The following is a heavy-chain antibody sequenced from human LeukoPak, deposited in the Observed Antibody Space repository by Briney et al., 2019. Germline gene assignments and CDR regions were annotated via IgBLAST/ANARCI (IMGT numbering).Heavy chain of an antibody. CDR2: ISSSSSYT. CDR1: GFTFSNYA. V-gene: IGHV3-11*03. D-gene: IGHD5-18*01. J-gene: IGHJ4*02. CDR3: ASTVSDTAGMDFDY. Sequence: NPGGSLRLSCGASGFTFSNYAMSWVRQAPGKGLEWVSYISSSSSYTNYADSVKGRFTISRDNAKNSLYLQMNSLRAEDTAVYYCASTVSDTAGMDFDYWGQGTLVTVSS.